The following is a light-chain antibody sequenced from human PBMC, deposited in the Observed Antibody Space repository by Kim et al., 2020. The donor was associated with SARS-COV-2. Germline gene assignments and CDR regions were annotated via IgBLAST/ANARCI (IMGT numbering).Light chain of an antibody. CDR2: EDN. Sequence: FMLTQPHSASESPGKTVTISCTRSSGSIASNYVQWYQQRPGSSPTTLIYEDNQRPSGVPDRFSGSIDSSSNSASLTISGLKIEDEADYYCQSHDASYQVFGGGTKLTVL. V-gene: IGLV6-57*01. CDR3: QSHDASYQV. J-gene: IGLJ3*02. CDR1: SGSIASNY.